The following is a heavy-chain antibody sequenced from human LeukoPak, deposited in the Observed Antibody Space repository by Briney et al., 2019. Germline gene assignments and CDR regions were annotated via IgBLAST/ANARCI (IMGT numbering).Heavy chain of an antibody. CDR1: GGSISSGGYY. CDR2: IYYSGST. J-gene: IGHJ5*02. Sequence: SETLSLTCTVSGGSISSGGYYWSWIRQHPGKGLEWIGYIYYSGSTNYNPSLKSRVTISVDTSKNQFSLKLSSVTAADTAVYYCARGPNYYGSGSYYKRRNWFDPWGQGTLVTVSS. D-gene: IGHD3-10*01. V-gene: IGHV4-31*03. CDR3: ARGPNYYGSGSYYKRRNWFDP.